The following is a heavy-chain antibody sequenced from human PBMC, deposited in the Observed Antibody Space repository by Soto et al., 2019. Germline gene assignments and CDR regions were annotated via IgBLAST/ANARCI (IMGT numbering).Heavy chain of an antibody. CDR2: IYWDDDK. J-gene: IGHJ1*01. Sequence: SGPTLVNATQTPPLTCTFSGFSLSTSGVGVCWIRQPPGKALEWLALIYWDDDKRYTPSLKSRLTITKDTPKNQVVLTMTHREPVDTATSYCAHPTGVTLCFQHWGHGTRVTVSS. CDR1: GFSLSTSGVG. D-gene: IGHD2-8*01. CDR3: AHPTGVTLCFQH. V-gene: IGHV2-5*02.